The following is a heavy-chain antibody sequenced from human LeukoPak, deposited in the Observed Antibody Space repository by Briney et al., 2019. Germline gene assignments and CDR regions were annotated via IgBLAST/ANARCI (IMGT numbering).Heavy chain of an antibody. Sequence: SETLSLTCTVSGGSISPYFWIWIRQPPGKGLESIGYHYYRGSTNYNPSLKSRVTISLDTSKDQFSLKLSSVTAADTAVYSCAREGVVKGYFDYWGQGTLVTVSS. D-gene: IGHD3-3*01. CDR1: GGSISPYF. CDR3: AREGVVKGYFDY. CDR2: HYYRGST. V-gene: IGHV4-59*01. J-gene: IGHJ4*02.